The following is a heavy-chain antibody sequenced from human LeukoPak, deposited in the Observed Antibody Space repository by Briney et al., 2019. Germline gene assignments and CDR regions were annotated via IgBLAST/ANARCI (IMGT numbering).Heavy chain of an antibody. CDR3: ARHESGYDAFDI. CDR2: IYYSGST. V-gene: IGHV4-59*08. Sequence: SETLSLTCTVSGGSISSYYWSWIRQPPGKGLEWIGYIYYSGSTNYNPSLKSRVTTSVDTSKNQFSLKLSSVTAADTAVYYCARHESGYDAFDIWGQGTMVTVSS. CDR1: GGSISSYY. D-gene: IGHD3-22*01. J-gene: IGHJ3*02.